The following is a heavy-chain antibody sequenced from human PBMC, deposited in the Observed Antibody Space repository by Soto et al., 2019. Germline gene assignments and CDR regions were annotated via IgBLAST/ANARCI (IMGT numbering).Heavy chain of an antibody. CDR1: GGSISSGGYY. CDR3: ARGYCSSTSCPGNWFDP. CDR2: IYYSGST. V-gene: IGHV4-31*03. J-gene: IGHJ5*02. Sequence: SETLSLTCTVSGGSISSGGYYWSWIRQHPGKGLEWIGYIYYSGSTYYNPSLKSRVTISVDTSKNQFSLKLSSVTAADTAVYYCARGYCSSTSCPGNWFDPWGQGTLVTVSS. D-gene: IGHD2-2*01.